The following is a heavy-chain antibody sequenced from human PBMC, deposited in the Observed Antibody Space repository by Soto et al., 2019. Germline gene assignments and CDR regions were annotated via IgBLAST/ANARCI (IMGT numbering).Heavy chain of an antibody. J-gene: IGHJ6*02. CDR3: ASRGGMVRGNYYGMDV. D-gene: IGHD3-10*01. CDR2: ISSSSTTI. Sequence: EVQLVQSGGGLVQPGGSLRLSCVASGFTFSSYSMNWVRQVPGKGLEWISYISSSSTTIYYADSVKGRFTISRDNAENSLHQQMNSLRVDDTAVYYCASRGGMVRGNYYGMDVWGQGTTVTVSS. V-gene: IGHV3-48*01. CDR1: GFTFSSYS.